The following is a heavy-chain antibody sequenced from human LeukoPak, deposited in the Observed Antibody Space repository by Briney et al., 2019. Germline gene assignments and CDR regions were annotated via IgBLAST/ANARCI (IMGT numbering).Heavy chain of an antibody. Sequence: GGSLRLSCAASGFTFSNYAMSWVRQAPGKGREWVSGISGSGGSTNYADSVKGRFTISRDNSNNTLYLQMNSLRAEDTAVYYCAKDDCSSSSCFHWYYWGQGTLVTVSS. CDR1: GFTFSNYA. V-gene: IGHV3-23*01. CDR3: AKDDCSSSSCFHWYY. J-gene: IGHJ4*02. CDR2: ISGSGGST. D-gene: IGHD2-2*01.